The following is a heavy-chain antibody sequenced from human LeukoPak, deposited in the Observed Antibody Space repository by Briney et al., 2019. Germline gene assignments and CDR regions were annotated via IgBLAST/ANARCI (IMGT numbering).Heavy chain of an antibody. D-gene: IGHD3-16*01. CDR3: AREWGGAFWFDP. CDR2: INPNSGGT. Sequence: GASVKVSCKASGYTFTGYYMHWVRQAPGQGLEWMGWINPNSGGTNYAQKFQGRVTTTRDTSISTAYMELSRLRSDDTAVYYCAREWGGAFWFDPWGQGTLVTVSS. J-gene: IGHJ5*02. V-gene: IGHV1-2*02. CDR1: GYTFTGYY.